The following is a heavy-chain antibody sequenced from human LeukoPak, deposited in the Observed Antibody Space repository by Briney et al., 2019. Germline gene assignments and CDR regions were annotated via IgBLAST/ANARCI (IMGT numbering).Heavy chain of an antibody. CDR2: INPNSGGT. J-gene: IGHJ5*02. CDR1: GYTFTGYY. D-gene: IGHD3-22*01. V-gene: IGHV1-2*02. Sequence: ASVKVSCKASGYTFTGYYMHWVRQAPGQGLEWMGWINPNSGGTNYAQKFQGRVTMTRDTPISTAYMELSRLRSDDTAVYYCARQYYYDSSGYYYGGLNWFDPWGQGTLVTVSS. CDR3: ARQYYYDSSGYYYGGLNWFDP.